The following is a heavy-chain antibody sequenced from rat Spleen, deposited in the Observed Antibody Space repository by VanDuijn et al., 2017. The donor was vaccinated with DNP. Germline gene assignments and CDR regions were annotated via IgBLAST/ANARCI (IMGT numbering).Heavy chain of an antibody. V-gene: IGHV5-29*01. CDR3: ARQARVYHFDY. CDR2: ISYDGSST. J-gene: IGHJ2*01. D-gene: IGHD1-6*01. Sequence: EVQLVESDGGLVQPGRSLKLSCAASGFTFGDYYMAWVRQAPTKGLEWVATISYDGSSTYYRDSVKGRFTISRDNAKSTLYLQMGSLRSEDTATYYCARQARVYHFDYWGQGVMVTVSS. CDR1: GFTFGDYY.